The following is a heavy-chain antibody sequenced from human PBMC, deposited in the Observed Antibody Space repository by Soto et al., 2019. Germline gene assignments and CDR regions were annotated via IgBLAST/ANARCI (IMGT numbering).Heavy chain of an antibody. Sequence: SVKVSCKASGGTFSSYTISWVRQAPGQGLEWMGRIIPILGIANYAQKFQGRVTITADKSTSTAYMELSSLRSEDTAVYYCATRPRSGYSYGYLDYWGQGTLVTVSS. J-gene: IGHJ4*02. CDR1: GGTFSSYT. D-gene: IGHD5-18*01. CDR2: IIPILGIA. CDR3: ATRPRSGYSYGYLDY. V-gene: IGHV1-69*02.